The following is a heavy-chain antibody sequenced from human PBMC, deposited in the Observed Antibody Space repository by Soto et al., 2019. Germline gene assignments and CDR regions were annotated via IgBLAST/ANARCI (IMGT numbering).Heavy chain of an antibody. CDR2: INPNSGGT. D-gene: IGHD6-13*01. Sequence: GASVKVSCKASGYTFTGYYIHWVRQAPGQGLEWMGWINPNSGGTNYAQKFQGWATMTRDTSISTAYMELSRLRSDDTAVYYCARAGYSSRDAFDIWGQGTMVTXS. CDR1: GYTFTGYY. V-gene: IGHV1-2*04. CDR3: ARAGYSSRDAFDI. J-gene: IGHJ3*02.